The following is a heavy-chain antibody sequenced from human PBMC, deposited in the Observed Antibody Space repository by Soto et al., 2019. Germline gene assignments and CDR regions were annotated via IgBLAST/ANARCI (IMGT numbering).Heavy chain of an antibody. CDR1: GFTFSSYG. J-gene: IGHJ4*02. D-gene: IGHD3-10*01. CDR2: IWYDGSNK. CDR3: ARGASYYYGSGSYVPDY. Sequence: QVQLLESGGGVVQPGRSLRLSCAASGFTFSSYGMHWVRQAPGKGLEWVAVIWYDGSNKYYADSVKGRFTISRDNSKNTLYLQMNSLRAEDTAVYYCARGASYYYGSGSYVPDYWGQGTLVTVSS. V-gene: IGHV3-33*01.